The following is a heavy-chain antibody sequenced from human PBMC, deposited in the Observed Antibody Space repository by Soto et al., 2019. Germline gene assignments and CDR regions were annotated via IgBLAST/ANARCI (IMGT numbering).Heavy chain of an antibody. V-gene: IGHV3-30*18. CDR1: GFTFSSYG. Sequence: QVQLVESGGGVVQPGRSLRLSCAASGFTFSSYGMHWVRQAPGKGLEWVAVISYDGSNKYYADSVKGRFTISRDNSKNTLYLQMNSLRAEDTAVYYCANAPSKEKYSSWYDSFDYWGQGTLVTVSS. CDR2: ISYDGSNK. D-gene: IGHD6-13*01. CDR3: ANAPSKEKYSSWYDSFDY. J-gene: IGHJ4*02.